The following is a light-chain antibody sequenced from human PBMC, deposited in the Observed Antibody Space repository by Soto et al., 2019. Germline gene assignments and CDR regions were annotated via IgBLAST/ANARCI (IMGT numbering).Light chain of an antibody. CDR1: SSDVGGYNY. Sequence: QSLLTQPASVSGSPGQSITSSCTGTSSDVGGYNYVSWYQQHPGKAPKFMIYDVSNRPSGVSNRFSGSKSGNTASLTISGLQAEDEADYYCSSYTTSNTRQIVFGTGTKVTVL. CDR2: DVS. V-gene: IGLV2-14*01. J-gene: IGLJ1*01. CDR3: SSYTTSNTRQIV.